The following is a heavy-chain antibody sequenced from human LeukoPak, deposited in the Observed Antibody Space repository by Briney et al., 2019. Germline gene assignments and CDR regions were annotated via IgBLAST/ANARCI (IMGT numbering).Heavy chain of an antibody. CDR1: GYTFTGYS. D-gene: IGHD3-9*01. J-gene: IGHJ4*02. Sequence: ASVKLSCKASGYTFTGYSMHWVRQAPGQGLEWMGWINPNSGGTNYAQKFQGWVTMTRDTSISTAYMELSRLRSDDTAVYYCARAPVLRYFDDTYYFDYWGQGTLVTVSS. CDR2: INPNSGGT. CDR3: ARAPVLRYFDDTYYFDY. V-gene: IGHV1-2*04.